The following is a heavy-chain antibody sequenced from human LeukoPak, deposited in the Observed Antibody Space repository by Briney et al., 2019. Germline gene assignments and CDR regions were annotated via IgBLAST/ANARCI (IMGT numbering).Heavy chain of an antibody. J-gene: IGHJ4*02. CDR3: ARGSLTCYYDSSGYTYYFDY. CDR1: GYTFTSYD. D-gene: IGHD3-22*01. V-gene: IGHV1-8*01. CDR2: MNPNSGNT. Sequence: ASVKVSCKASGYTFTSYDINWVRQATGQGLEWMGWMNPNSGNTGYAQKFQGRVTMARNTSISTAYMELSSLRSEDTAVYYCARGSLTCYYDSSGYTYYFDYWGQGTLVTVSS.